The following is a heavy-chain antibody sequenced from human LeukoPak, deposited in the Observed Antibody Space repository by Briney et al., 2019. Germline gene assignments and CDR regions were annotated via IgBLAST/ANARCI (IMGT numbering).Heavy chain of an antibody. CDR2: ISTSGSTI. V-gene: IGHV3-11*04. CDR1: GFTFSDYY. Sequence: GGSLRLSCAASGFTFSDYYMTWIRQAPGKGLEWVSYISTSGSTIYYADSVKGRFTISRDNAKNSLSLQMNSLRAEDTAVYYCARGWRRTMYYFDYWGQGTLVTVSS. D-gene: IGHD3-3*01. J-gene: IGHJ4*02. CDR3: ARGWRRTMYYFDY.